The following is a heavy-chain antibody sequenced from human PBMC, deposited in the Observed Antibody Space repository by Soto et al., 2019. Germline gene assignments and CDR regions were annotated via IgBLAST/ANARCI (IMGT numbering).Heavy chain of an antibody. CDR3: TRYDSNYDFWSGSPPRYGMDV. CDR1: GFTFSGSA. Sequence: GGSLRLSCAASGFTFSGSAMHCVRQASGKGLEWVSRIRSKANSYATAYAASVKGRFTISRDDSKNTAYLQMNSLKTEDTAVYYCTRYDSNYDFWSGSPPRYGMDVWGQGTTVTVSS. J-gene: IGHJ6*02. V-gene: IGHV3-73*01. D-gene: IGHD3-3*01. CDR2: IRSKANSYAT.